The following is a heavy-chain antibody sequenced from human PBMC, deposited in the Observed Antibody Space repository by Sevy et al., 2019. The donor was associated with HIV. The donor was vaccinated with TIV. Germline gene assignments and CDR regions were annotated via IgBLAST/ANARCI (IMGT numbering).Heavy chain of an antibody. CDR2: INHSGST. J-gene: IGHJ4*02. Sequence: SETLSLTCAVYGGSFSGYYWSWIRQPPGKGLEWIGEINHSGSTNYNPSLKSRVTISVDTSKNQFSLKLSSVTAADTAVYYWAGDYVDTAMVQQDYWGQGTPGTLSS. CDR1: GGSFSGYY. D-gene: IGHD5-18*01. V-gene: IGHV4-34*01. CDR3: AGDYVDTAMVQQDY.